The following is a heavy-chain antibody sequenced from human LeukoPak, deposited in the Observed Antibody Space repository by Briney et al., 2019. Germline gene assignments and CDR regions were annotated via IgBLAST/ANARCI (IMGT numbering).Heavy chain of an antibody. Sequence: GGPLRLSCAASGFTFSDFRMSWLRQAPGKGVVWVANVKRDGSDKFYVDSVKGRFDISKNIAKNALYLQMNSLRVEDTAVYYCAKSSGYGGIYFDSWGPGTLVTVSS. CDR3: AKSSGYGGIYFDS. CDR1: GFTFSDFR. V-gene: IGHV3-7*01. D-gene: IGHD2-15*01. J-gene: IGHJ4*02. CDR2: VKRDGSDK.